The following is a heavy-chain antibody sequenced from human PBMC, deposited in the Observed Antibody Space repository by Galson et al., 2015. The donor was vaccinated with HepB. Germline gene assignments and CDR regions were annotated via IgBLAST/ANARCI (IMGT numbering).Heavy chain of an antibody. J-gene: IGHJ4*02. Sequence: SLRLSCAASGFTFDDYTMHWVRQAPGKGLEWVSLISWDGGSTYYADSVNGRFTISRDNSKNSLYLQMNSLRTEDTALYYCAKGQYYYGSGSYPEGYYFDYWGQGTLVSVSS. CDR2: ISWDGGST. CDR1: GFTFDDYT. D-gene: IGHD3-10*01. CDR3: AKGQYYYGSGSYPEGYYFDY. V-gene: IGHV3-43*01.